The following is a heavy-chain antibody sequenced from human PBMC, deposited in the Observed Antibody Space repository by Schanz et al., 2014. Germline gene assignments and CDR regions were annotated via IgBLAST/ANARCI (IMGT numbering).Heavy chain of an antibody. J-gene: IGHJ3*01. CDR2: LYINSGST. CDR3: ARDEGRDGYNLAFDV. Sequence: VHLVESGGGVVQPGRSLRLSCAASGYIFRMYAVHWVRQAPGKGLEWVSSLYINSGSTNYADSVKGRFIISRDSSKNTLFLQMNSLRAEDTAVYFCARDEGRDGYNLAFDVGGQGTLVTFSS. D-gene: IGHD5-12*01. CDR1: GYIFRMYA. V-gene: IGHV3-30*14.